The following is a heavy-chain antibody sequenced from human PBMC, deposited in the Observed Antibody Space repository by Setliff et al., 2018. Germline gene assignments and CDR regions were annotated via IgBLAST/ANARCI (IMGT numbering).Heavy chain of an antibody. CDR2: IIGSGIST. CDR1: GFSFSSYA. CDR3: AKSPHDFWSGRVFFDY. J-gene: IGHJ4*02. V-gene: IGHV3-23*01. D-gene: IGHD3-3*01. Sequence: GGSLRLSCAASGFSFSSYAMSWVRQAPGKGLEWVSSIIGSGISTYYADSVQGRFTISRDNHKNTLHLQMNSLRVEDTAIYYCAKSPHDFWSGRVFFDYWGQGTLVT.